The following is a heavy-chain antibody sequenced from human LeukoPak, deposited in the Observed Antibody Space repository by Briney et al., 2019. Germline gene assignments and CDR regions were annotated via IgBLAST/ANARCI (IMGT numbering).Heavy chain of an antibody. D-gene: IGHD5-12*01. CDR2: IIPIFGTA. V-gene: IGHV1-69*06. Sequence: SVKVSCKASGGTFSSYAISWVRQAPGQGLEWMGGIIPIFGTANYAQKFQGRVTITADKSTSTAYMELSSLRSENTAVYYCARDSPVDIVASSWGQGTLVTVSS. J-gene: IGHJ5*02. CDR3: ARDSPVDIVASS. CDR1: GGTFSSYA.